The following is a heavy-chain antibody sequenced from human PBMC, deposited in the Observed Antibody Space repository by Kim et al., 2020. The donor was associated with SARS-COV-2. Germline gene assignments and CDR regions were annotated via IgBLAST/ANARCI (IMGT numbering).Heavy chain of an antibody. D-gene: IGHD3-22*01. V-gene: IGHV3-30*18. CDR3: AKDGRATMIAFWGSGIDY. Sequence: GGSLRLSCAASGFTFSSYGMHWVRQAPGKGLEWVAVISYDGSNKYYADSVKGRFTISRDNSKNTLYLQMNSLRAEDTAVYYCAKDGRATMIAFWGSGIDYWGQGTLVTVSS. J-gene: IGHJ4*02. CDR1: GFTFSSYG. CDR2: ISYDGSNK.